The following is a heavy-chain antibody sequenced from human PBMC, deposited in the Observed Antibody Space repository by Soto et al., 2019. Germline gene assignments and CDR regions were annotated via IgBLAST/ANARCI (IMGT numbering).Heavy chain of an antibody. V-gene: IGHV1-69*01. J-gene: IGHJ4*02. CDR1: GGTFSSYA. D-gene: IGHD4-17*01. Sequence: QVQLVQSGAEVKKPGSSVKVSCQASGGTFSSYAISWVRQAPGQGLEWRGGIIPICGTANYAQKFQGRVTITADESTSTAYMELSSLRSEDTAVYYCAICKAARLRWNIPDYWGQGTLVTVSS. CDR3: AICKAARLRWNIPDY. CDR2: IIPICGTA.